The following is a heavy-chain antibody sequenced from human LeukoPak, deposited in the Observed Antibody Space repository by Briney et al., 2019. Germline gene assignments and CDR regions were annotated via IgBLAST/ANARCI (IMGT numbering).Heavy chain of an antibody. Sequence: ASVKVSCKASGYTFTGYYMHWVRQAPGQGLEWMGWINPDSGGTNYAQKFQGRVTMTRDTSISIAYMELSRLRSDDTAVYYCARDRSGSYYYYYMDVWGKGTTVTVSS. D-gene: IGHD1-26*01. J-gene: IGHJ6*03. CDR3: ARDRSGSYYYYYMDV. CDR2: INPDSGGT. V-gene: IGHV1-2*02. CDR1: GYTFTGYY.